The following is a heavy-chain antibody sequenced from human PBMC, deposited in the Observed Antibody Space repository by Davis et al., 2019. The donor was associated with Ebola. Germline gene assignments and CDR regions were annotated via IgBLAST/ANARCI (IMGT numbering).Heavy chain of an antibody. Sequence: ASVKVSCKVSGYTLTELSMHWVRQAPGKGLEWMGGFDPEDGETNYAQKFQGRVTITADESTSTAYMELSSLRSEDTAVYYCARNFGLERRGSYYYYMDVWGKGTTVTVSS. V-gene: IGHV1-24*01. CDR2: FDPEDGET. CDR3: ARNFGLERRGSYYYYMDV. CDR1: GYTLTELS. D-gene: IGHD1-1*01. J-gene: IGHJ6*03.